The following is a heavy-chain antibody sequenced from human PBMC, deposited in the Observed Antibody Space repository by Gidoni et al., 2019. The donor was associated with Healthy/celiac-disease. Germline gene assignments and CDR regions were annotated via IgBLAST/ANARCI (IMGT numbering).Heavy chain of an antibody. V-gene: IGHV4-4*02. D-gene: IGHD3-16*02. CDR1: GGSISSSNW. CDR2: IYHSGST. Sequence: QVQLQESGPGLVKPSGTLSLTCAVSGGSISSSNWWSWVRQPPGKGLGWIGEIYHSGSTNYNPSLKSRVTISVDKSKNQFSLKLSSVTAADTAVYYCARVYDYIWGSYRRETCFDYWGQGTLVTVSS. J-gene: IGHJ4*02. CDR3: ARVYDYIWGSYRRETCFDY.